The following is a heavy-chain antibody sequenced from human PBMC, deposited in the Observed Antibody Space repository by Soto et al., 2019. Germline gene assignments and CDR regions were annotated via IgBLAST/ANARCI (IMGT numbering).Heavy chain of an antibody. CDR3: ARGRSLKWNWFDP. V-gene: IGHV1-2*02. CDR2: INPNSGGT. J-gene: IGHJ5*02. D-gene: IGHD2-15*01. Sequence: GASVKVSCKASGYTFTGYYMHWVRQAPGQGLEWMGWINPNSGGTNYAQKFQGRVTMTRDTSISTAYMELSRLRSDDTAVYYCARGRSLKWNWFDPWGQGTLVTVSS. CDR1: GYTFTGYY.